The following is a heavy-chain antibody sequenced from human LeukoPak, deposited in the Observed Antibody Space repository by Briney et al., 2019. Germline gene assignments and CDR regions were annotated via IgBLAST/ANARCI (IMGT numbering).Heavy chain of an antibody. Sequence: SETLSLTCAVSGGSISSGGYSWSWIRQPPGTGLEWIGYIYYSGSTNYNPSLKSRVTISVDTSKNQFSLKLSSVTAADTAVYYCASAPDYYYYGMDVWGQGTTVTVSS. CDR2: IYYSGST. J-gene: IGHJ6*02. CDR1: GGSISSGGYS. CDR3: ASAPDYYYYGMDV. V-gene: IGHV4-61*08.